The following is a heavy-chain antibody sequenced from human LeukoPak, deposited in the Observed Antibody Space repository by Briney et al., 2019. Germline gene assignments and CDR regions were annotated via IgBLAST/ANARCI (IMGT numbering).Heavy chain of an antibody. CDR3: VKASRYFGEFDY. CDR2: ISYDGSNK. V-gene: IGHV3-30-3*01. J-gene: IGHJ4*02. D-gene: IGHD3-9*01. CDR1: GFTFSSYA. Sequence: PGGSLRLSCAASGFTFSSYAMHWVRQAPGKGLEWVAVISYDGSNKYYADSVKGRFTISRDNSKNTLFLQMNSLRAEDTAVYYCVKASRYFGEFDYWGQGALVTVSS.